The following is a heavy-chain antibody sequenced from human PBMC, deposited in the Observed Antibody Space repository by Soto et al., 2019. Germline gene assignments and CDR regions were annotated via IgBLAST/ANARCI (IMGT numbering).Heavy chain of an antibody. D-gene: IGHD6-13*01. J-gene: IGHJ6*02. V-gene: IGHV3-23*01. CDR2: ISGSGGST. Sequence: PGGSLRLSCAASGFTFTTAWINWVRQAPGKGLEWVSAISGSGGSTYYADSVKGRFTISRDNSKNTLYLQMNSLRAEDTAVYYCAKDTSSSWFIYGMDVWGQGTTVTVSS. CDR3: AKDTSSSWFIYGMDV. CDR1: GFTFTTAW.